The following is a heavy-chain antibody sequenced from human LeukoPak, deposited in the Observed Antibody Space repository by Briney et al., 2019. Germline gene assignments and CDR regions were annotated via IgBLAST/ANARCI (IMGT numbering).Heavy chain of an antibody. CDR3: ARVVRGATGSDY. J-gene: IGHJ4*02. Sequence: SETLSLTCTVSGASISDYYWSWIRQPPGKGVEWLGYIYYSGSTNYNPSLKSRVTLSVDTSKNQFSLKLSSVTAADTAVYYCARVVRGATGSDYWGQGILVIVSS. CDR2: IYYSGST. V-gene: IGHV4-59*01. CDR1: GASISDYY. D-gene: IGHD1-26*01.